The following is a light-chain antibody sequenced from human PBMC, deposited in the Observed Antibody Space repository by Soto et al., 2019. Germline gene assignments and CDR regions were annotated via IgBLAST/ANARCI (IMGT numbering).Light chain of an antibody. CDR2: DAS. J-gene: IGKJ5*01. CDR1: QSIRSER. V-gene: IGKV3-20*01. Sequence: IVLTQSLDTLSLSPGERATLSCRASQSIRSERLAWYQQKPGQAPRLVMFDASNRASATPERFSGSGSGTDFTLTITRLEPEDFAVYYCQEYHGLPITFCLGRRPEI. CDR3: QEYHGLPIT.